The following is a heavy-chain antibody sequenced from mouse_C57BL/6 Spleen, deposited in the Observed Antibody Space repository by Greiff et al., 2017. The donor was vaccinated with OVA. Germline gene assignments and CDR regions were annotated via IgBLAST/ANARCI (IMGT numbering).Heavy chain of an antibody. CDR1: GYTFTSYW. Sequence: QVQLQQPGAELVRPGPSVKLSCKASGYTFTSYWLHWVKQRPGQGLEWIGVIVLSDSYTNYNQKFKGKATLTVDTTSSTSYRQLSSLTSADTAVYDSATYDYGSTLFDYWGQGTTLTVSS. CDR3: ATYDYGSTLFDY. V-gene: IGHV1-59*01. CDR2: IVLSDSYT. D-gene: IGHD1-1*01. J-gene: IGHJ2*01.